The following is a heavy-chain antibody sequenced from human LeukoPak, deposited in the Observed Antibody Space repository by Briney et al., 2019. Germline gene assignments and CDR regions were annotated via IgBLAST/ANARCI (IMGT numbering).Heavy chain of an antibody. Sequence: GGSLRLSCAASEFTFSTYSMNWVRQAPGKGLEWVSYISGGSATIFYADSVKGRFTVSRDNAKNSLYLQMNSLRAEDTAVYYCARMYSSSWITPPGYWGQGTLVTVSP. CDR2: ISGGSATI. V-gene: IGHV3-48*04. CDR1: EFTFSTYS. CDR3: ARMYSSSWITPPGY. D-gene: IGHD6-13*01. J-gene: IGHJ4*02.